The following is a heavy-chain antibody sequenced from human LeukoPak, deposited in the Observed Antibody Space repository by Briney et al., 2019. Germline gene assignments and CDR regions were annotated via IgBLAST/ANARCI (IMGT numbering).Heavy chain of an antibody. V-gene: IGHV1-2*02. CDR2: INPNSGGT. CDR1: GYTFTGYY. D-gene: IGHD5-18*01. CDR3: ARDTAMDPGAFDI. J-gene: IGHJ3*02. Sequence: ASVKVSCKASGYTFTGYYMHWVRQAPGQGLEWMGWINPNSGGTNYAQKFQGRVTVTRDTSISTAYMELSRLRSDDTAVYYCARDTAMDPGAFDIWGQGTMVTVSS.